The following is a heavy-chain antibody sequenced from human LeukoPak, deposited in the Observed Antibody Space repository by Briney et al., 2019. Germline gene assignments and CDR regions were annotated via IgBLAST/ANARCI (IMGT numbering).Heavy chain of an antibody. CDR2: INPIGGST. Sequence: GASVKVSCKASGYTFTSYYMHWVRQAPGRGLEWMGIINPIGGSTIYAQKFQGRVTMTRDTSTSTVYMELSSLRSEDTAVYYCARALRMATIPGVNMNYFDYWGQGTLVTVSS. V-gene: IGHV1-46*01. D-gene: IGHD5-24*01. CDR1: GYTFTSYY. J-gene: IGHJ4*02. CDR3: ARALRMATIPGVNMNYFDY.